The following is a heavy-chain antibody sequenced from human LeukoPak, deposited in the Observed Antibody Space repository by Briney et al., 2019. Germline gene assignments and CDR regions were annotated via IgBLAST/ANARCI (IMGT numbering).Heavy chain of an antibody. CDR2: IYHSGST. V-gene: IGHV4-4*02. CDR1: GGSISSSNW. CDR3: ARGRRGFGELLRRYFDY. J-gene: IGHJ4*02. Sequence: SETLSLTCAVSGGSISSSNWWSWVRQPPVKGLEWIGEIYHSGSTNYNPSLKSRVTISVDKSKNQFSLKLSSVTAADTAVYYCARGRRGFGELLRRYFDYWGQGTLVTVSS. D-gene: IGHD3-10*01.